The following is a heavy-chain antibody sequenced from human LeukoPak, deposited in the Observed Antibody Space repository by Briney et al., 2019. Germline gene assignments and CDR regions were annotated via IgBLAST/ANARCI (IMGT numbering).Heavy chain of an antibody. J-gene: IGHJ4*02. D-gene: IGHD2-2*01. CDR1: GGSFSGYY. Sequence: PSETLSLTCAVSGGSFSGYYWSWIRQPPGKGLEWIGEINHSGSTNYNPSLKSRVTISVDTSKNQFSLKLSSVTAEDTAVYYCASKVVPAATHDYWGQGTLVTVSS. V-gene: IGHV4-34*01. CDR3: ASKVVPAATHDY. CDR2: INHSGST.